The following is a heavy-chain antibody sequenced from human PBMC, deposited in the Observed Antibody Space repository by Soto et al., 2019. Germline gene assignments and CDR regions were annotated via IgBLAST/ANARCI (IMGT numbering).Heavy chain of an antibody. CDR1: GGSISSGDYY. CDR2: IYYSGNT. D-gene: IGHD3-16*01. CDR3: AGQPTAGSFYDLGSYYYYYGMDV. Sequence: SETLSLTCAVSGGSISSGDYYWNWIRQPPGKGLEWIGNIYYSGNTDCNPSLKSRVTISVDTSKNQFSLNLSSVTAADSAVYYCAGQPTAGSFYDLGSYYYYYGMDVWGQGTTVTVSS. V-gene: IGHV4-30-4*01. J-gene: IGHJ6*02.